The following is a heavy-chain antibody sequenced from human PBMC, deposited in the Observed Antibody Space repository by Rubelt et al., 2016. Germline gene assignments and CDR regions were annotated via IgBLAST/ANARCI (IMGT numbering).Heavy chain of an antibody. V-gene: IGHV4-38-2*02. CDR3: ARDGPNSSQGV. D-gene: IGHD6-6*01. J-gene: IGHJ6*04. CDR1: GTSISSYYY. Sequence: QVYLQESGPGRVEPSETLSLTCSVFGTSISSYYYWGWIRQPPGKGLEWIGSFFHGGAFYYNPSLESRLNKSVDTSRNQFSWGLTAVTAADTAVYCCARDGPNSSQGVWGKGTKVTVSS. CDR2: FFHGGAF.